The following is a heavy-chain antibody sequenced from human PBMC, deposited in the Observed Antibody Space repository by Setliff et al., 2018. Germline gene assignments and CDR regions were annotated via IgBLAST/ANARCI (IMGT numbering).Heavy chain of an antibody. CDR3: AREGPFIAAAGTAWFDP. D-gene: IGHD6-13*01. Sequence: GASVKVSCKASGGTFSSYAISWVRQAPGQGLEWMGGIIPIFGTANYAQKFQGRVTITADESTSTAYMELSSLRSEDTAVYYCAREGPFIAAAGTAWFDPWGQGTLVTVS. CDR2: IIPIFGTA. V-gene: IGHV1-69*13. CDR1: GGTFSSYA. J-gene: IGHJ5*02.